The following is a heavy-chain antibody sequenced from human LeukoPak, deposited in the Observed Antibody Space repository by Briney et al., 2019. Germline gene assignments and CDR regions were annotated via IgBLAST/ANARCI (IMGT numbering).Heavy chain of an antibody. J-gene: IGHJ6*02. D-gene: IGHD2-2*01. CDR3: ARDRRSIVVVPAALFPLYYYYGMDV. CDR2: INHSGST. CDR1: GGSFSGYY. Sequence: SETLSLTCAVHGGSFSGYYWSWIRQPPGKGLEWIGEINHSGSTNYNPSLKSRVTISVDTSKNQFSLKLSSVTAADTAVYYCARDRRSIVVVPAALFPLYYYYGMDVWGQGTTVTVSS. V-gene: IGHV4-34*01.